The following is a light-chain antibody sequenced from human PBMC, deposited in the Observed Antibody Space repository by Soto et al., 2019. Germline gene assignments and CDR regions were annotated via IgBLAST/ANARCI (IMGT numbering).Light chain of an antibody. J-gene: IGLJ1*01. Sequence: QSALTQPASVSGSPGQSITISCTGTSSDVGGYNYVSWYQQHPGKAPKLMIYEVSNRPSGVSNRFSGSKSGNTASLTISGLQAEDEADYYCSSYTSSSTYVFANGTKVTVL. CDR3: SSYTSSSTYV. CDR2: EVS. CDR1: SSDVGGYNY. V-gene: IGLV2-14*01.